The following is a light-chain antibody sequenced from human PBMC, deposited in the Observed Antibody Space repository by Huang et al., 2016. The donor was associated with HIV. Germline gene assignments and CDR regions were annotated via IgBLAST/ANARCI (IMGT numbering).Light chain of an antibody. CDR2: GSS. CDR3: QQYGSSPRVYT. Sequence: EIVLTQSPGTLFLSPGERATLSCRASQSVSSSYLAWYQQKPGQAPRLLIYGSSSRATGIPYRFSGSGSGTDFTLTISRLEPEDFAVYYCQQYGSSPRVYTFGQGTKLEIK. CDR1: QSVSSSY. V-gene: IGKV3-20*01. J-gene: IGKJ2*01.